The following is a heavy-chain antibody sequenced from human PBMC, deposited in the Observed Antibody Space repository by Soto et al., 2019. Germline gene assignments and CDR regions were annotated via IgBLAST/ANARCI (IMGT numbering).Heavy chain of an antibody. V-gene: IGHV3-7*03. CDR2: IKQDGSEK. J-gene: IGHJ6*02. CDR1: GFTFSSYW. Sequence: PTGGSLRLSCAASGFTFSSYWMSWVRQAPGKGLEWVANIKQDGSEKYYVDSVKGRFTISRDNAKNSLYLQMNSLRAEDTAVYYCARGPLRDCSGGSCYSLGGYYYYYGMDVWGQGTTVTVSS. CDR3: ARGPLRDCSGGSCYSLGGYYYYYGMDV. D-gene: IGHD2-15*01.